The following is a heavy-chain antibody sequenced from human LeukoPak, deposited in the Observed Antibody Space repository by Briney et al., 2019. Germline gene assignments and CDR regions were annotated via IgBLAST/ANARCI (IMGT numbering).Heavy chain of an antibody. D-gene: IGHD6-19*01. Sequence: SETLSLTCTVSGGSISSYYWSWIRQPPGKGLEWIGYIYYSGSTNYNPSLKSRVTISVDTSKNQFSLKLSSVTAADTAVYYSARGREWLFYFDYWGQGTLVTVSS. CDR2: IYYSGST. J-gene: IGHJ4*02. CDR1: GGSISSYY. V-gene: IGHV4-59*01. CDR3: ARGREWLFYFDY.